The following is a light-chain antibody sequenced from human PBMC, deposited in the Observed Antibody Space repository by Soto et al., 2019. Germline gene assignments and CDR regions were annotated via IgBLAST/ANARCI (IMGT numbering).Light chain of an antibody. CDR3: QQYYSTPYT. J-gene: IGKJ2*01. Sequence: DIVMTQSPDSLAVSLGERATINCKSSQSVLYSSNNKNYLAWYQQKLGRPPKLLIYWASTRESGVPDRFSGSGSGTDFTLTISSLQAEDVAVYYCQQYYSTPYTFGQGTKLEIK. CDR2: WAS. V-gene: IGKV4-1*01. CDR1: QSVLYSSNNKNY.